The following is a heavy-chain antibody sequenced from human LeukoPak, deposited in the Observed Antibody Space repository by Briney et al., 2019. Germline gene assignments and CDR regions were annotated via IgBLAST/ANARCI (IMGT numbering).Heavy chain of an antibody. V-gene: IGHV4-39*01. J-gene: IGHJ6*03. CDR3: ARIGDYANVYYYYYMDV. CDR1: GGSISSSSYY. CDR2: IYYSGST. Sequence: SQTLSLTCTVSGGSISSSSYYWGWIRQPPGKGLEWIGSIYYSGSTYYNPSLKSRVTISVDTSKNQFSLKLSSVTAADTAVYYCARIGDYANVYYYYYMDVWGKGTTVTVSS. D-gene: IGHD4-17*01.